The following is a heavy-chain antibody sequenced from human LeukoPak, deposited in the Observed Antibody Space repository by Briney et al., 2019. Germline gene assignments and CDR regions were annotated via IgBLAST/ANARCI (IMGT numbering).Heavy chain of an antibody. J-gene: IGHJ5*02. V-gene: IGHV3-30*04. CDR2: ISFDGSNK. D-gene: IGHD2-8*01. CDR1: GFNFNAYA. Sequence: GGSLRLSCEASGFNFNAYAIHWVRQAPGKGLEWVALISFDGSNKQYADSVKGRFSISRDNSKNTVSLQMNSLRLEDTATYFCARDMSIGVSENWLDPWGQGTLVTVSS. CDR3: ARDMSIGVSENWLDP.